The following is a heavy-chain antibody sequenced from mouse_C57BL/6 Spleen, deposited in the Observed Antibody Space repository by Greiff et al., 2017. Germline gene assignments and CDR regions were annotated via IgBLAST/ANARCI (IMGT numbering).Heavy chain of an antibody. CDR2: ISSGGSYT. CDR1: GFTFSSYG. V-gene: IGHV5-6*01. D-gene: IGHD1-1*01. J-gene: IGHJ4*01. Sequence: EVKLQESGGDLVKPGGSLKLSCAASGFTFSSYGMSWVRQTPDKRLEWVATISSGGSYTYYPDSVKGRFTISRDNAKNTLYLQMSSLKSEDTAMYYCARHEATRAMDYWGQGTSVTVSS. CDR3: ARHEATRAMDY.